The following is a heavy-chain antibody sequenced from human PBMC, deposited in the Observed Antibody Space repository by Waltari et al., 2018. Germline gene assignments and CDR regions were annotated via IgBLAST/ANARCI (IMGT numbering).Heavy chain of an antibody. Sequence: EVQLVESGGGLVQPGGSLRLSCAASGFAFSAYWMHWVRQVPGRGLLWVKNFNGDGSDESYADSGKGRFTISRDNAKNTLYLEMGSLRAEDTAVYYCAFSRGWSSPFGAYDTWGQGKMVSVSS. D-gene: IGHD6-19*01. CDR1: GFAFSAYW. CDR3: AFSRGWSSPFGAYDT. CDR2: FNGDGSDE. J-gene: IGHJ3*01. V-gene: IGHV3-74*01.